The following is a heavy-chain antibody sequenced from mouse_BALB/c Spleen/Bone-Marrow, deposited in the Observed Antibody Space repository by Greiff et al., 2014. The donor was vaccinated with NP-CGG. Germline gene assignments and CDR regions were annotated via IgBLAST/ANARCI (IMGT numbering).Heavy chain of an antibody. V-gene: IGHV14-3*02. J-gene: IGHJ3*01. CDR3: ATYYRYDRRFAY. CDR2: IDPANGNT. CDR1: GFNIKDTY. Sequence: VQLKQSGAELVKPGASVKLSCTASGFNIKDTYMHWVKQRPEQGLEWIGRIDPANGNTKYDPKFQGKATITADTSSNPAYLQLSSLTSEDTAVYYCATYYRYDRRFAYWGQGTLVTVSA. D-gene: IGHD2-14*01.